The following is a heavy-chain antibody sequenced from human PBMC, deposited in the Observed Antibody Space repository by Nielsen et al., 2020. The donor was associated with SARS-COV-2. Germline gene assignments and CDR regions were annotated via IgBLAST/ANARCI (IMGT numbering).Heavy chain of an antibody. J-gene: IGHJ4*02. CDR3: ARIGVAGTIYYFDY. D-gene: IGHD1-1*01. CDR2: IKTSGGST. CDR1: GFTFSDYA. Sequence: GESLKISCAASGFTFSDYAMAWVRQAPGKGLEWVSVIKTSGGSTYYADSVKGRCTISRDNSKNTLYLQMNSLRAEDTALYYCARIGVAGTIYYFDYWGQGTLVIVSS. V-gene: IGHV3-23*01.